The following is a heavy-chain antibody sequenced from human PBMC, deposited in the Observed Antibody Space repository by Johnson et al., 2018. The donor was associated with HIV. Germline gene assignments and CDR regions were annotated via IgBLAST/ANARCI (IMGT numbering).Heavy chain of an antibody. CDR1: GFTFSDHW. CDR2: INGDGSRT. J-gene: IGHJ3*01. V-gene: IGHV3-74*01. Sequence: EVQLVESGGGLVQPGGSLRLSCGASGFTFSDHWMQWVRQAPGKGLVWVSRINGDGSRTSYADSVKGRFTIARDNAKNTLFREMKSLRAEDTAVYYCVRTSCTGARCLGYDPFDVWGQGTMVTVSS. CDR3: VRTSCTGARCLGYDPFDV. D-gene: IGHD3-16*01.